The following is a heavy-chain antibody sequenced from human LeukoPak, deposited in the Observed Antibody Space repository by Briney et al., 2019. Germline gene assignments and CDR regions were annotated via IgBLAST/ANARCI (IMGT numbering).Heavy chain of an antibody. CDR3: ARGGYYYGSGSFIDY. V-gene: IGHV1-18*01. Sequence: GASVKVSCKASGYTFTSYGISWVRQAPGQGLEWMGWISAYNGNTNYAQKLQGRVTTTTDTSTSTAYMELRSLRSDDTAVYYCARGGYYYGSGSFIDYWGQGTLVTVSS. CDR2: ISAYNGNT. CDR1: GYTFTSYG. D-gene: IGHD3-10*01. J-gene: IGHJ4*02.